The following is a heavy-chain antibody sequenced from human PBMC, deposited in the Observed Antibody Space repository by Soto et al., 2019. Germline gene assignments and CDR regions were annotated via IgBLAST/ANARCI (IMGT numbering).Heavy chain of an antibody. J-gene: IGHJ4*02. D-gene: IGHD4-17*01. V-gene: IGHV4-61*05. CDR3: ARTYGDYALYTPFSY. CDR2: IYYSGST. CDR1: GGSIGSSDFY. Sequence: SSETQSLTCTVSGGSIGSSDFYWGWLRQTPGKGLEWIGYIYYSGSTNYNPSLKSRVTISVDTSKNQFSLKLSSVTAADTAVYYCARTYGDYALYTPFSYWGQGTLVTVSS.